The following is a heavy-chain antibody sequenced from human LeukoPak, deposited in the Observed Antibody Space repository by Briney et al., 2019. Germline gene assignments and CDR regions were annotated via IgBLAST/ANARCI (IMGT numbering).Heavy chain of an antibody. V-gene: IGHV3-23*01. D-gene: IGHD2-21*02. Sequence: PGGSLRLSCGASGFIFPSYAMSWVRQAPGKGLEWVSSISGNGDSTYYADSVKGRFTISRDNSKNTLYLQMNSLRAEDTAVYYCAKTPLAYCGGDCYLDYWGQGTLVTVSS. CDR2: ISGNGDST. CDR3: AKTPLAYCGGDCYLDY. J-gene: IGHJ4*02. CDR1: GFIFPSYA.